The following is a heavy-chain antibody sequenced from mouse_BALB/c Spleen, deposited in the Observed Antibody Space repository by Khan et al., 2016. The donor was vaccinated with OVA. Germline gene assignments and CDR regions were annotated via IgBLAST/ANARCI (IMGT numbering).Heavy chain of an antibody. Sequence: QVQLKESGPGLVAPSQSLSITCTVSGFSLSRYSVNWVRQPPGKGLEWLGMIWGGGSTDYNSALKSRLIISKDNSQSQGLLKMNSMQTDDTAMYYWTRSYNKYDGYYAMDYWGQGTSVTVSS. CDR3: TRSYNKYDGYYAMDY. CDR1: GFSLSRYS. V-gene: IGHV2-6-4*01. D-gene: IGHD2-14*01. J-gene: IGHJ4*01. CDR2: IWGGGST.